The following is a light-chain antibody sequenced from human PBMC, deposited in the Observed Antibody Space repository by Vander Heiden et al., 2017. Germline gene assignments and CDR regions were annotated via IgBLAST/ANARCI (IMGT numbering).Light chain of an antibody. CDR3: QQCYTIAWT. J-gene: IGKJ1*01. Sequence: DIQITQSPSSLSASVGSRLTIPSRASQSISSYLNSYQQSPGKTPKVRIYAASSLQSGVPSRFSGSGSGTDFTLTISSQQPEDFATYYCQQCYTIAWTFGSGARVEI. CDR2: AAS. CDR1: QSISSY. V-gene: IGKV1-39*01.